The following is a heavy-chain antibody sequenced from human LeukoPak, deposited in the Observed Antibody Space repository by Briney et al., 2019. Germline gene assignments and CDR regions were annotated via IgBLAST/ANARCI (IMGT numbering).Heavy chain of an antibody. CDR1: GFTFSSQA. V-gene: IGHV3-23*01. CDR3: AKGHYYDSSGYSIDY. CDR2: ISGSGGST. Sequence: GGSLRLSCAASGFTFSSQAMSWVRQAPGKGLEWVSGISGSGGSTYYAVSVQGRFTISRDKSKNTLYLQMNSLRAEDTAVYYCAKGHYYDSSGYSIDYWGQGTLVTVSS. D-gene: IGHD3-22*01. J-gene: IGHJ4*02.